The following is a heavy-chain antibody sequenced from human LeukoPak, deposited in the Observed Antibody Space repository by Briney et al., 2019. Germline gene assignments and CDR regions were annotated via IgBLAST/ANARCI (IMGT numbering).Heavy chain of an antibody. CDR1: GFTFSSYA. Sequence: VGSLRLSCAASGFTFSSYAMHWVRQAPGKGLEWVAVISYDGSNKYYADSVKGRFTISRDNAKNSLYLQMNSLRAEDTAVYYCARDHGFLEWLLAQYYMDVWGKGTTVTVSS. D-gene: IGHD3-3*01. CDR3: ARDHGFLEWLLAQYYMDV. J-gene: IGHJ6*03. V-gene: IGHV3-30-3*01. CDR2: ISYDGSNK.